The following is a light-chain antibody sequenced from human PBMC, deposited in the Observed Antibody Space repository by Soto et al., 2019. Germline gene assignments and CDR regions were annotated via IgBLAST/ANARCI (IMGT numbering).Light chain of an antibody. V-gene: IGKV3-15*01. CDR2: GAS. CDR3: HQYSDWPLT. CDR1: QSVRSS. J-gene: IGKJ4*01. Sequence: EIVLTQSPATLSVSPGERAILSCRASQSVRSSLAWYQQKPGQAPRLLIYGASTGATDIPARFSGSGSETEFTLTINSLQSDDFAVYYCHQYSDWPLTFGGGTKV.